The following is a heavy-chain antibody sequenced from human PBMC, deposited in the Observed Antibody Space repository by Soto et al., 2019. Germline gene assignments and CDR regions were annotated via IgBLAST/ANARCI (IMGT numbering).Heavy chain of an antibody. V-gene: IGHV4-59*12. CDR1: GCSISSYY. CDR3: AREGRGYSGYDLYYFEY. Sequence: SETLSLTCTVSGCSISSYYWIWIRQPQGKGLEWIRYIYYSGSTNYNPSLKSRVTISVDTSKNQFSLKLSSVTAADTAVYYCAREGRGYSGYDLYYFEYWGQGTLGTVSS. D-gene: IGHD5-12*01. J-gene: IGHJ4*02. CDR2: IYYSGST.